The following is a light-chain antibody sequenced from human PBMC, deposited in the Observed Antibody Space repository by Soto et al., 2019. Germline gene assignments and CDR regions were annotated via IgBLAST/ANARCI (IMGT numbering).Light chain of an antibody. Sequence: EIVLTQSPGTLSLSPGERATLSCRASQSVSSSYLAWYQQKPGQAPRLLIYGASSRATGIPDRFSGSGSGTDFTLTISRLEPEDCAVYYCQQYGSSLFTFGPGTKGDIK. V-gene: IGKV3-20*01. CDR1: QSVSSSY. CDR2: GAS. CDR3: QQYGSSLFT. J-gene: IGKJ3*01.